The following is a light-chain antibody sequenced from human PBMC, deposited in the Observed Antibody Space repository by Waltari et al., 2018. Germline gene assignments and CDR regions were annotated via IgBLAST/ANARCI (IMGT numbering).Light chain of an antibody. V-gene: IGLV2-14*03. CDR1: SSDIGGYNY. Sequence: SALTQPASVSGSPGQSITISCTGTSSDIGGYNYVPWYQQVPGKAPKLMIYDVSNRPSGVSSRFSGSKSGNTASLTISGLQAEDEADYFCSSYIDSSTLELFGGGTSLTVL. J-gene: IGLJ2*01. CDR3: SSYIDSSTLEL. CDR2: DVS.